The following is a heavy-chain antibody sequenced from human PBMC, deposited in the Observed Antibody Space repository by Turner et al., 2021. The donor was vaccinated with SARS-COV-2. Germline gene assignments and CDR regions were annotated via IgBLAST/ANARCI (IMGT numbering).Heavy chain of an antibody. CDR3: ARDREDCSSTSCYEAD. D-gene: IGHD2-2*01. V-gene: IGHV3-30-3*01. Sequence: QVQLVESGGGVVQPGRSLRLSCAASGFTFSNYAMHWVRQAPGKGLEWVAVISYDGSNKYYPDSVKGRFTISRDNSKNTLYLQMNSLRAEDTAVYYCARDREDCSSTSCYEADWGQGTLVTVSS. CDR1: GFTFSNYA. J-gene: IGHJ4*02. CDR2: ISYDGSNK.